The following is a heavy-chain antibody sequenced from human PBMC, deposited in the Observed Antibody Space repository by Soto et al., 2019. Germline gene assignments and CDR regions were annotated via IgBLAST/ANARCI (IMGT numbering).Heavy chain of an antibody. CDR1: GGSVNSHA. J-gene: IGHJ3*02. Sequence: QVQLEQSGAEVKKAGSSVKVSCKAFGGSVNSHAISWVRQAPGQGLEWMGGIIPMFGTPTYAQKFQAGVTISAEESTGTVYLDLSSLRSEDTAVYYCARSRNVAEFNDYGGNYHGFDIWGQGTMVTVSS. CDR3: ARSRNVAEFNDYGGNYHGFDI. D-gene: IGHD4-17*01. V-gene: IGHV1-69*01. CDR2: IIPMFGTP.